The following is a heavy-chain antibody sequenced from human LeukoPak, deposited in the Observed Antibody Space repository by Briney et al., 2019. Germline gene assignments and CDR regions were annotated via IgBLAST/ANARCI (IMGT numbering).Heavy chain of an antibody. D-gene: IGHD2-2*01. J-gene: IGHJ4*02. CDR3: ARGCSDTSCYLPYY. CDR1: GFTFSSYN. V-gene: IGHV3-21*01. CDR2: ISSSSSYI. Sequence: GGSLRLSCAASGFTFSSYNMNWVRQAPGKGLEWVSSISSSSSYIDYADSVKGRFTISRDNAKNSLYLQMNSLRAEDTAVYYCARGCSDTSCYLPYYWGQGTLVTVSS.